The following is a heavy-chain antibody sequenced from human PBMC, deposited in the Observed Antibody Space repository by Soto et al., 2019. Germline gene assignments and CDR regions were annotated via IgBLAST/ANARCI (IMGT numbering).Heavy chain of an antibody. Sequence: PSETLSLTCNVSGGSISGSSYYWGWIRQPPGKGLEWIASIYYSGNTYYNPSLKSRVTMSVDTPKNQFSLKLSSVTAADTAVYFCARLRHDSSGYYWFDPWGQGTQVT. V-gene: IGHV4-39*01. J-gene: IGHJ5*02. CDR1: GGSISGSSYY. CDR3: ARLRHDSSGYYWFDP. CDR2: IYYSGNT. D-gene: IGHD3-22*01.